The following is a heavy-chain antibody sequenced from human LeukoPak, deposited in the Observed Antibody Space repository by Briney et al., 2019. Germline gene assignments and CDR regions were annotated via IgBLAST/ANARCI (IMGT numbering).Heavy chain of an antibody. CDR3: ARDSRAFYLDY. D-gene: IGHD2/OR15-2a*01. CDR1: GGSISSTGFY. Sequence: SETLSLTCTVSGGSISSTGFYWGWIRQPPGKGLEWIGSIYHSGSTYYNPSLKRRVTISGDTSKNQFSLKLSSVTAADTAVYFCARDSRAFYLDYWGQGTLVTVSS. CDR2: IYHSGST. J-gene: IGHJ4*02. V-gene: IGHV4-39*07.